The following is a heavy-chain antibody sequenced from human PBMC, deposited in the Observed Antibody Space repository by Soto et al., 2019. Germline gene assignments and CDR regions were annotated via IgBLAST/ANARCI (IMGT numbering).Heavy chain of an antibody. CDR2: ISGSGGTS. CDR1: GCNFRSYA. J-gene: IGHJ4*01. V-gene: IGHV3-23*01. CDR3: AKGRGSSWTIDY. Sequence: DVELSESGGGLVQPGGSLRLSCAASGCNFRSYAMIWVRRAPGKGLEWVSAISGSGGTSYFADSVRGRFTISRDNSKNTLYLQLSSLRVEDTAEYFCAKGRGSSWTIDYWGHGTLVTV. D-gene: IGHD6-13*01.